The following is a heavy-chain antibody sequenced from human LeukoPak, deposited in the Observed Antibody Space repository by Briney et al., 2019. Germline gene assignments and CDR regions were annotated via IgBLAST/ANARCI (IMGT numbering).Heavy chain of an antibody. J-gene: IGHJ3*02. CDR1: GFTFGDYA. CDR3: TRFSYGSGISDAFDI. D-gene: IGHD3-10*01. Sequence: GGSPRLSCTASGFTFGDYAMSWVRQAPGKGLEWVGFIRSKAYGGTTEYAASVKGRFTISRDDSKSIAYLQMNSLKTEDTAVYYCTRFSYGSGISDAFDIWGQGTMVTVSS. CDR2: IRSKAYGGTT. V-gene: IGHV3-49*04.